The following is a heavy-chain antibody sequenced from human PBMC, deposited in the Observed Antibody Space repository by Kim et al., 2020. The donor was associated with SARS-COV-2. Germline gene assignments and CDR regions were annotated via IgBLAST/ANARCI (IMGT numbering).Heavy chain of an antibody. CDR3: AKGSTASCYSRSDY. D-gene: IGHD2-15*01. CDR1: GFTFSSYG. CDR2: ISYDGSNK. V-gene: IGHV3-30*18. J-gene: IGHJ4*02. Sequence: GGSLRLSCAASGFTFSSYGMHWVRQAPGKGLEWVAVISYDGSNKYYADSVKGRFTISRDNSKNTLYLRMNSLRAEDTAVYYCAKGSTASCYSRSDYWGQG.